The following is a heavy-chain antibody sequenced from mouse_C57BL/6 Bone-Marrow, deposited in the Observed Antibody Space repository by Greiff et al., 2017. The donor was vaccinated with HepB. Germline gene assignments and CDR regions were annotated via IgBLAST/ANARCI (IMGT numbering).Heavy chain of an antibody. CDR2: ISSGSSTI. CDR3: ATTYGSRGYYAMDY. CDR1: GFTFSDYG. J-gene: IGHJ4*01. D-gene: IGHD1-1*01. Sequence: EVNVVESGGGLVKPGGSLKLSCAASGFTFSDYGMHWVRQAPEKGLEWVAYISSGSSTIYYADTVKGRFTISRDNAKNTLFLQMTSLRSEDTAMYYCATTYGSRGYYAMDYWGQGTSVTVSS. V-gene: IGHV5-17*01.